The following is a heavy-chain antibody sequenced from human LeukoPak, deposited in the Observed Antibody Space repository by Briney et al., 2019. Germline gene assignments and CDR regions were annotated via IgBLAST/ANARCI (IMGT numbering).Heavy chain of an antibody. CDR3: ARWGSYSSSWYAGY. CDR2: IYSGGST. D-gene: IGHD6-13*01. V-gene: IGHV3-53*01. CDR1: GFTVSSNY. J-gene: IGHJ4*02. Sequence: GGSLRLSCAASGFTVSSNYMSWVRQAPGKGLEWVSVIYSGGSTYYADSVKGRFTISRDNAKNSLYLQMNSLRAEDTAVYYCARWGSYSSSWYAGYWGQGTLVTVSS.